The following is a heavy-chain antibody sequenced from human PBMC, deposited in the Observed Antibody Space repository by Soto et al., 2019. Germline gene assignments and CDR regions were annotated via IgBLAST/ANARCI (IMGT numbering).Heavy chain of an antibody. CDR2: IGTYNGDT. J-gene: IGHJ3*02. V-gene: IGHV1-18*04. Sequence: QVQLVQSGAEVKKPGASVKVSCKASGYTFNNYAISWVRQAPGQGLAWMGWIGTYNGDTNYAQNFQGRVTMTTDTSMPTAYMELRSLRSDDTAVYYCARDSTRVYGGWYYYHSDSLDIWGQGTMVTVSS. CDR1: GYTFNNYA. D-gene: IGHD1-26*01. CDR3: ARDSTRVYGGWYYYHSDSLDI.